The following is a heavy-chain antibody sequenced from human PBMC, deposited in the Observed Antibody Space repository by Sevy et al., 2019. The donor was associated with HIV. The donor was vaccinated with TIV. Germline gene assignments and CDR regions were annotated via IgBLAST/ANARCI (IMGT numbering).Heavy chain of an antibody. D-gene: IGHD1-7*01. V-gene: IGHV3-30*18. Sequence: GGSLRLSCAASGFTFSNYGMHWVRPAPDKGLEWVAVISYDGSIKYYADSVRGRFTISRDNSKNTLYLQMNSLRPEDTTMYCCAKDQGRLLELDYWGQGTLVTVSS. J-gene: IGHJ4*02. CDR1: GFTFSNYG. CDR3: AKDQGRLLELDY. CDR2: ISYDGSIK.